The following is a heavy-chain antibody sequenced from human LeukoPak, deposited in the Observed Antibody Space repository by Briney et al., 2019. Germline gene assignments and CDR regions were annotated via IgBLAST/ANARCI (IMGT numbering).Heavy chain of an antibody. CDR2: TYYSGST. J-gene: IGHJ4*02. CDR3: ARHVKQQLMIYCFDY. CDR1: GGSISSYY. V-gene: IGHV4-59*08. Sequence: SETLSLTCTVSGGSISSYYWSWIRQPPGKGLEWIGYTYYSGSTNYNPSLKSRVTISVDTSKNQFSLKLSSVTAADTAVYYCARHVKQQLMIYCFDYWGQGTLVTVSS. D-gene: IGHD6-13*01.